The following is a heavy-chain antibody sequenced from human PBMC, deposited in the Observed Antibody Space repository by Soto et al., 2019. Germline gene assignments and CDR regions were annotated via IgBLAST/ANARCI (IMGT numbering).Heavy chain of an antibody. Sequence: EVQLVESGGGLVQPGGSLRLSCVDSGFTFSGYWMSWVRQAPVKGLEWVGNIKQDGSEENYVDSVKGRFTISRDNAKNSMYLQMNGLRAEDTAVYYCARIAASGRGWDVWGQGTTVVVSS. CDR1: GFTFSGYW. CDR2: IKQDGSEE. J-gene: IGHJ6*02. CDR3: ARIAASGRGWDV. V-gene: IGHV3-7*01. D-gene: IGHD6-13*01.